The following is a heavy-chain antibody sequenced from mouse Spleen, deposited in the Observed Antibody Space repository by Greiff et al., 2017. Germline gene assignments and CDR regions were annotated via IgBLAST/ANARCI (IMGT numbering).Heavy chain of an antibody. J-gene: IGHJ4*01. CDR3: ARQSWAMDY. CDR1: GYTFTDYY. D-gene: IGHD6-2*01. Sequence: EVQLQQSGPELVKPGASVKISCKASGYTFTDYYMNWVKQSHGKSLEWIGDINPNNGGTSYNQKFKGKATLTVDKSSSTAYMELRSLTSEDSAVYYCARQSWAMDYWGQGTSVTVSS. CDR2: INPNNGGT. V-gene: IGHV1-26*01.